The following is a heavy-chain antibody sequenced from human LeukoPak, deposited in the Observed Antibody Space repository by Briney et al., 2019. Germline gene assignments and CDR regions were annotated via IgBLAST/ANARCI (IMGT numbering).Heavy chain of an antibody. Sequence: SETLSLTCTVSGGSISSSSYYWGWIRQPPGKGLEWIGSIYHSGRTYYNPSLKSRVTISVDTSKNQFSLKLSSVTAADTAVYYCARVKALNVDYWGQGTLVTVSS. J-gene: IGHJ4*02. V-gene: IGHV4-39*07. CDR1: GGSISSSSYY. CDR2: IYHSGRT. CDR3: ARVKALNVDY.